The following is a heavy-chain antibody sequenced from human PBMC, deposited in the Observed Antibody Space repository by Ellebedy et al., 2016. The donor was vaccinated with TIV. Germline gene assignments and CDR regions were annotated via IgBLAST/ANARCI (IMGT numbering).Heavy chain of an antibody. V-gene: IGHV3-23*01. CDR3: AKDHTVTTSLNWLDP. CDR1: GFTFSSYA. Sequence: GESLKISCAASGFTFSSYAMSWVRQAPGKGLEWVSAISGSGGSTYYADSVKGRFTISRDNSKNTLYLQMDSLRAEDTAVYYCAKDHTVTTSLNWLDPWGQGTLVTVSS. D-gene: IGHD4-17*01. CDR2: ISGSGGST. J-gene: IGHJ5*02.